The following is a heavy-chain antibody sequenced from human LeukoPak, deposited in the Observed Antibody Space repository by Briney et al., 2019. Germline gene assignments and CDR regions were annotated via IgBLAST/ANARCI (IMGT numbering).Heavy chain of an antibody. Sequence: SETLSLTCAVYGGSFSGYSWSWIRQPPGKGLEWIGEINHSGSTNYNPSLKSRVTISVDTSKNQFSLKLISVTAADTAVYYCAEIAYGDLRRWGQGTLVTVSS. CDR1: GGSFSGYS. V-gene: IGHV4-34*01. J-gene: IGHJ4*02. CDR3: AEIAYGDLRR. CDR2: INHSGST. D-gene: IGHD4-17*01.